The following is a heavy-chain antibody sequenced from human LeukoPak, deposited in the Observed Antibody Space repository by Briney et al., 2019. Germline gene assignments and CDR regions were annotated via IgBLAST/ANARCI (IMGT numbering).Heavy chain of an antibody. CDR1: GFTFSNAW. CDR3: TTGLHYYDSSGYFY. V-gene: IGHV3-15*01. D-gene: IGHD3-22*01. Sequence: PGGSLRLSCAASGFTFSNAWMSWVRQAPGKGLEWVGRIKTKTDGGTTDYAAPVTGRFTISRDDSKNTPYLQMNSLKTEDTAVYYCTTGLHYYDSSGYFYWGQGTLVTVSS. J-gene: IGHJ4*02. CDR2: IKTKTDGGTT.